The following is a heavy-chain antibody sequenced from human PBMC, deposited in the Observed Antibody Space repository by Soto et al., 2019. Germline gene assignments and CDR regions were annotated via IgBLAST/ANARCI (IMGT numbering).Heavy chain of an antibody. CDR2: INHSGST. D-gene: IGHD2-2*03. J-gene: IGHJ6*02. CDR1: GGSFSGYY. Sequence: SETLSLTCXVYGGSFSGYYWTWIRQPPGTGLEWIGEINHSGSTNYNPSLKSRVTISVDTSKNQFSLKLSSVTAADTAVYYCARLNGYCISTNCHGYYGMDVWGQGTTVTVSS. V-gene: IGHV4-34*01. CDR3: ARLNGYCISTNCHGYYGMDV.